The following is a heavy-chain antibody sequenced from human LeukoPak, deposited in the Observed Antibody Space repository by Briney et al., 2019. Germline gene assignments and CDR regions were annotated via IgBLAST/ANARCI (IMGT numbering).Heavy chain of an antibody. CDR2: ISSSSSYI. Sequence: GGSLRLSCAASGFTFSSYSMNWVRQAPGKGLEWVSSISSSSSYIYYADSVKGRFTISRDNAKNSLYLQMNSLRAEDTAVYYCARDGLPHYYGSGSLWGQGTLVTVSS. J-gene: IGHJ4*02. CDR3: ARDGLPHYYGSGSL. CDR1: GFTFSSYS. D-gene: IGHD3-10*01. V-gene: IGHV3-21*01.